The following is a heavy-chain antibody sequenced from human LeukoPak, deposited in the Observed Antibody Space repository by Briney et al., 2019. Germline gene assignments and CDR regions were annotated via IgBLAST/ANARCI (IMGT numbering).Heavy chain of an antibody. J-gene: IGHJ4*02. V-gene: IGHV5-51*01. CDR2: IYPGDSDT. CDR3: ASEGGLHSSGWYYFDY. D-gene: IGHD6-19*01. Sequence: GESLKISCKGSGYSFTSYWLGWVRQMPGKGLEWMGIIYPGDSDTRYSPSFQGQVTISADKSISTAYLQWSSLKASDTAMYYCASEGGLHSSGWYYFDYWGQGTLVTVSS. CDR1: GYSFTSYW.